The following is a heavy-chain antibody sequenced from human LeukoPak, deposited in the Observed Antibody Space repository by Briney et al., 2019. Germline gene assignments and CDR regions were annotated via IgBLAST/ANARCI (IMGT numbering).Heavy chain of an antibody. CDR3: ARGLVVPAAILYYFDY. CDR2: ISAYNGNT. CDR1: GYTFTSYG. V-gene: IGHV1-18*04. Sequence: ASVKVSCKASGYTFTSYGISWVRQAPGQGLEWMGWISAYNGNTNYAQKLQGRVTMTTDTSTSTAYMELRSLRSGDTAAYYCARGLVVPAAILYYFDYRGQGTLVTVSS. J-gene: IGHJ4*02. D-gene: IGHD2-2*01.